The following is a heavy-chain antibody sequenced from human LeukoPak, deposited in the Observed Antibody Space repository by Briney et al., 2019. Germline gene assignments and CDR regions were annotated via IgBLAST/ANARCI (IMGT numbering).Heavy chain of an antibody. Sequence: GESLKISCKGSGYSITSYWVGWVRQMPGKGLEWMGVIYPGDSDTKYSPSFQGQVTIPADKSISTAYLQWSSLKASDTAMYYCARRRSSSSVVDYWGQGTLVTVSS. J-gene: IGHJ4*02. D-gene: IGHD6-6*01. CDR1: GYSITSYW. V-gene: IGHV5-51*01. CDR2: IYPGDSDT. CDR3: ARRRSSSSVVDY.